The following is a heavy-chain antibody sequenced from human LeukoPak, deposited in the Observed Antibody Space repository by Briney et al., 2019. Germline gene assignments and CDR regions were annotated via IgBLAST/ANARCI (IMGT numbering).Heavy chain of an antibody. Sequence: GGSLRLSCAASGFTFSSYWMSWVRQAPGKGLEWVANIKQDGSERYYVDSVKGRFTISRDNAKNSLYLQMNSLRAEDTAVYYCARDEAVDNLYYYGMDVWGQGTTVTVSS. CDR2: IKQDGSER. CDR1: GFTFSSYW. J-gene: IGHJ6*02. V-gene: IGHV3-7*01. CDR3: ARDEAVDNLYYYGMDV. D-gene: IGHD1-14*01.